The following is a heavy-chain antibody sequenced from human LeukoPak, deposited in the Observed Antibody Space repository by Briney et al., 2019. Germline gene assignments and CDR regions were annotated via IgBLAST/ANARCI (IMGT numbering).Heavy chain of an antibody. CDR3: AIIRMSGNYIDY. J-gene: IGHJ4*02. CDR1: GYTFTGYY. D-gene: IGHD1-7*01. CDR2: INPNSGGT. V-gene: IGHV1-2*02. Sequence: ASVKVSCKASGYTFTGYYMLWVRQAPGHGLEWMGWINPNSGGTNYAQKFQGRVTMTRATSISTAYMERSRVRFDDTAVYSCAIIRMSGNYIDYWGQGTLVSVSS.